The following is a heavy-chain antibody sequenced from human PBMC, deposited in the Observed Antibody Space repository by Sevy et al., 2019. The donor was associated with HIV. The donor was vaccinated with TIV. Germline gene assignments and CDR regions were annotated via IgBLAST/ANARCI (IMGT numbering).Heavy chain of an antibody. CDR2: IYWNDDK. CDR3: ADRGGAHYYDRRGYYTRAEYFEH. V-gene: IGHV2-5*01. CDR1: GFSLSTSGVG. D-gene: IGHD3-22*01. J-gene: IGHJ1*01. Sequence: SGPTLVKPTQTLTLTCTFSGFSLSTSGVGVGWIRQPPGKALEWLAVIYWNDDKRYSPSLRSRLTITKVTAKNQVVLTMTKLEPVDTATYYCADRGGAHYYDRRGYYTRAEYFEHWGQGTLVTVSS.